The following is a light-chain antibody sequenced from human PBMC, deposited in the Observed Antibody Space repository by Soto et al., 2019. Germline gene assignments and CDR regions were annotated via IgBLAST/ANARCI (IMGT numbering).Light chain of an antibody. CDR1: QSVSRNF. Sequence: EILLTQSPGTLSLSPGERATLSCRASQSVSRNFLAWYQQKPGQAPRLLIYGASNRATGFPDRFSGSGSGTDFTLTISRLEPEDSALYSCQQYGTSPWTFGQGTKVDIK. CDR3: QQYGTSPWT. V-gene: IGKV3-20*01. CDR2: GAS. J-gene: IGKJ1*01.